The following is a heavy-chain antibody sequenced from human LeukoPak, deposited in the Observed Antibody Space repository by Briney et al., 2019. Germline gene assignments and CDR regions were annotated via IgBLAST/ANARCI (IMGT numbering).Heavy chain of an antibody. V-gene: IGHV3-33*01. CDR2: IWFDGSKT. J-gene: IGHJ4*02. D-gene: IGHD4-17*01. CDR3: ARDPATVTSYFAY. CDR1: GFRFSGYG. Sequence: PGRSLRLSCAASGFRFSGYGMHWLRQAPGKGLEWVALIWFDGSKTMYADSVKGRFTISRDDSKSTLYLQMSSLRAEDTAVYYCARDPATVTSYFAYWGQGTLVTVSS.